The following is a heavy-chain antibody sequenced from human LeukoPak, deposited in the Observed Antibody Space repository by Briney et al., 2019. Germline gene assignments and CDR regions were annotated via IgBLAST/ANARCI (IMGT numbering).Heavy chain of an antibody. CDR3: AKDLGRYRNNFFDY. Sequence: HPGRSLRLSCAASGFTFSSMAMSWVRQAPDKGLEWVSTISGSGGGTYYADSVKGRFTISRDDSKNTLYLQMNSLRADDTAVYYCAKDLGRYRNNFFDYWGQGTLVTVSS. V-gene: IGHV3-23*01. CDR1: GFTFSSMA. D-gene: IGHD1-26*01. J-gene: IGHJ4*02. CDR2: ISGSGGGT.